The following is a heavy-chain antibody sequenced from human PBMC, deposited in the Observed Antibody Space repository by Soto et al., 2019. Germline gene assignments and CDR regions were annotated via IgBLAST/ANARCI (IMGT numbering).Heavy chain of an antibody. CDR1: GGSFSGYY. V-gene: IGHV4-34*01. Sequence: QVQLQQWGAGLLKPSETLSPTCAVYGGSFSGYYWSWIRQPPGKGLEWIGEINHSGSTNYNPSLKSRVTISVDTSKNQCSLKLSSVTAADTAVYYCARGTGWGSYRQARYYYMDVWGKGTTVTVSS. CDR3: ARGTGWGSYRQARYYYMDV. J-gene: IGHJ6*03. CDR2: INHSGST. D-gene: IGHD3-16*02.